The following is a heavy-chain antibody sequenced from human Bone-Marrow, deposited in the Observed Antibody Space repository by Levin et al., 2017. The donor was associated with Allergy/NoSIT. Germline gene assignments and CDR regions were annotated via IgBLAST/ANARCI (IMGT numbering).Heavy chain of an antibody. CDR1: TGTFSSST. CDR3: ARDSDAYASGMAY. J-gene: IGHJ4*02. D-gene: IGHD3-10*01. V-gene: IGHV1-69*04. CDR2: IIPILNIA. Sequence: SVKVSCKASTGTFSSSTITWVRQAPGQGLEWMGRIIPILNIANSAQRFHGRVTITADKSTNTAYMELSSLTSEDTAVYYCARDSDAYASGMAYWGQGTLVTVSS.